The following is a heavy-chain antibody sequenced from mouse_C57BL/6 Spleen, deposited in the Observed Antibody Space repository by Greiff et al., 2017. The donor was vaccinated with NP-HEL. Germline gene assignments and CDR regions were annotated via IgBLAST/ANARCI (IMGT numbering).Heavy chain of an antibody. CDR3: AREGYYGNYAMDY. J-gene: IGHJ4*01. V-gene: IGHV1-82*01. D-gene: IGHD1-1*01. CDR1: GYAFSSSW. Sequence: VQLQQSGPELVKPGASVKISCKASGYAFSSSWMNWVKQRPGKGLEWIGRIYPGDGDTNYNGKFKGKATLTADKSSSTAYMQLSSLTSEDSAVYFCAREGYYGNYAMDYWGQGTSVTVSS. CDR2: IYPGDGDT.